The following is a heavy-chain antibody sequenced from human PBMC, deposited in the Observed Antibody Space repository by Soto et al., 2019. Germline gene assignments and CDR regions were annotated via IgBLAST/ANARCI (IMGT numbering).Heavy chain of an antibody. Sequence: QLQLQESGPGLVKPSETLSLTCTVSGGSISSSSYYWGWIRQPPGKGLEWIGSIYYSGSTYYNPSLKSRVTISVDTSKNQFSRKLSSVTAADTAMYYCARHQGEYDYYGSGSYYNGISYYYMDVWGKGTTVTVSS. CDR3: ARHQGEYDYYGSGSYYNGISYYYMDV. CDR1: GGSISSSSYY. J-gene: IGHJ6*03. V-gene: IGHV4-39*01. D-gene: IGHD3-10*01. CDR2: IYYSGST.